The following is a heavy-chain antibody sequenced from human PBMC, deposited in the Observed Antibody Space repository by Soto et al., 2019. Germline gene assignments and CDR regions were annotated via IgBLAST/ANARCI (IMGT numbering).Heavy chain of an antibody. J-gene: IGHJ5*02. CDR1: GFDVADFY. D-gene: IGHD1-26*01. V-gene: IGHV3-11*05. CDR2: ISSGGSYT. CDR3: ARGVGGELSLKDYFDP. Sequence: QLMESGGGWVKPGGSLRLSCEVSGFDVADFYMTWIRQAPGKGLEWISYISSGGSYTNYADSVKGRFSVSRDTAKKSVYLQMNNLRANDTAVYYCARGVGGELSLKDYFDPWGQGTLVTVSS.